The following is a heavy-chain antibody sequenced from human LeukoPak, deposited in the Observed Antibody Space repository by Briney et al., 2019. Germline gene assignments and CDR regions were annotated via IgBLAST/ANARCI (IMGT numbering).Heavy chain of an antibody. Sequence: GGSLKISCKGSGYRFTSYWIGWVRQKPGKSLEWMGIIYPGDSDTRYSPSFQGQVTISADKSISTAYLQWSSLKASDTAMYYCASRWIQDGFDIWGQGTMVTVSS. D-gene: IGHD5-18*01. CDR2: IYPGDSDT. J-gene: IGHJ3*02. CDR1: GYRFTSYW. CDR3: ASRWIQDGFDI. V-gene: IGHV5-51*01.